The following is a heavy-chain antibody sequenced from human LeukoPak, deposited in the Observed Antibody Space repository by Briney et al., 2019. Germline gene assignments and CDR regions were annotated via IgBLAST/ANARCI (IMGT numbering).Heavy chain of an antibody. D-gene: IGHD3-10*01. CDR2: IYTSGTT. CDR3: ARDRGFGELSSFDY. CDR1: GGSISSYY. J-gene: IGHJ4*02. Sequence: SETLSLTCTVSGGSISSYYWSWIRQPAGKGLEWIGRIYTSGTTNYNPSLKSRVTMSVGTSKNQFSLRLSSVTAADTAVYYCARDRGFGELSSFDYWGQGTLVTVSS. V-gene: IGHV4-4*07.